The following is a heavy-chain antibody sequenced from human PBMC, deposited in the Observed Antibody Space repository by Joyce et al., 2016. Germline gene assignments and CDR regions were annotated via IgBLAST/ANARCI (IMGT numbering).Heavy chain of an antibody. CDR2: IWNSRTI. CDR1: GFTFSFYS. D-gene: IGHD4-17*01. CDR3: VRDYDYAFDY. V-gene: IGHV3-48*01. J-gene: IGHJ4*02. Sequence: EVQLVESGGGLVQPGGSLRLSCAASGFTFSFYSMNWVRQAPGKGLEWLSYIWNSRTISYADSVKGRCTSSRDSAEKSLSLQMNSLRVEDTAVYYCVRDYDYAFDYWGQGVLVTVSS.